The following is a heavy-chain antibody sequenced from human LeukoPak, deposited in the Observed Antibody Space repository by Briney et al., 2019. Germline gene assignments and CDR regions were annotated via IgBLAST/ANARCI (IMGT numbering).Heavy chain of an antibody. CDR1: GYTFTSYG. J-gene: IGHJ6*02. D-gene: IGHD6-13*01. Sequence: ASVKVSCKASGYTFTSYGISWVRQAPGQGLEWMGWISAYNGNTNYAQKLQGRVTMTTDTSTSTAYMELKSLRSDDTAVYYCAREEGKYSSSWYERFRAYYYYGMDVWGQGTTVTVSS. V-gene: IGHV1-18*01. CDR3: AREEGKYSSSWYERFRAYYYYGMDV. CDR2: ISAYNGNT.